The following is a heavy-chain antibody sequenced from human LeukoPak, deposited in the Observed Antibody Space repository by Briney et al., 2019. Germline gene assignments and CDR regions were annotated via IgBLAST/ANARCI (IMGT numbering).Heavy chain of an antibody. Sequence: PGESLRPSCAASGFTFENYAMHWVRQVPGQGLEWVALISGKGDNTDYAESVEGRFTVSRDNSKNSLSLQMNGLRVEDTALFYCAKDGYKAAGYFDLWGRGTLVTVSS. J-gene: IGHJ2*01. CDR1: GFTFENYA. CDR3: AKDGYKAAGYFDL. CDR2: ISGKGDNT. V-gene: IGHV3-43*02. D-gene: IGHD6-13*01.